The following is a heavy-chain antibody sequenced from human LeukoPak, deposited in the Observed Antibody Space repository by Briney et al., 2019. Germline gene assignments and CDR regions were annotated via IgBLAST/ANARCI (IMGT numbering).Heavy chain of an antibody. CDR3: ARVKWFGELLLDY. J-gene: IGHJ4*01. D-gene: IGHD3-10*01. Sequence: ASVKVSCKASGYTFTGYYMHWVRQAPGQGLEWMGWINPNSGGTNYAQKFQGRVTMTRDTSISTAYMELSRLRSDDTAVYYCARVKWFGELLLDYWSEGTLVTVSS. CDR2: INPNSGGT. V-gene: IGHV1-2*02. CDR1: GYTFTGYY.